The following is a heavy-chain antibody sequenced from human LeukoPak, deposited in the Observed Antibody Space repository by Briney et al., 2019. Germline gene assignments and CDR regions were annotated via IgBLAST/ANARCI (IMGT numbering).Heavy chain of an antibody. CDR3: ARDLGPPTAMVDY. Sequence: TSQTLSLTCTVSGGSVSSGSYYWSWIRQPPGKGLEWIGYIYYSGSTNYNPSLKSRVTISVDTSKNQFSLKLSSVTAADTAVYYCARDLGPPTAMVDYWGQGTLVTVSS. D-gene: IGHD5-18*01. CDR1: GGSVSSGSYY. V-gene: IGHV4-61*01. CDR2: IYYSGST. J-gene: IGHJ4*02.